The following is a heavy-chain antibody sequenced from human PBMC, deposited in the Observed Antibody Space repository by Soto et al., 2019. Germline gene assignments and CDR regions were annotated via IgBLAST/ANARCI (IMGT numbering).Heavy chain of an antibody. Sequence: SGPTLVNPTETLTLTCTVSGFSLSNARMGVSWIRQPPGKALEWLAHIFSNDEKSYSTSLKSRLTISKDTSKSQVVLTMTNMDPVDTATYYCARMKRVAAADESDWFDPWGQGTLVTVSS. CDR2: IFSNDEK. V-gene: IGHV2-26*01. J-gene: IGHJ5*02. D-gene: IGHD6-13*01. CDR3: ARMKRVAAADESDWFDP. CDR1: GFSLSNARMG.